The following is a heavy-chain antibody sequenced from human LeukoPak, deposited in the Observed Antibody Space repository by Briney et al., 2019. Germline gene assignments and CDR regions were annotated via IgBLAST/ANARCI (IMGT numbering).Heavy chain of an antibody. V-gene: IGHV3-NL1*01. Sequence: GGSLRLSCAASGFIFSNYGMHWVRQAPGKGLQWVAIISNGGVTTYYADSVRGRFTISRDNSKDLLYLQLDSLRAEDTAVYYCVKLSSGSGSSFGFDSWGLGTPVTVSS. CDR3: VKLSSGSGSSFGFDS. CDR2: ISNGGVTT. J-gene: IGHJ4*02. CDR1: GFIFSNYG. D-gene: IGHD6-13*01.